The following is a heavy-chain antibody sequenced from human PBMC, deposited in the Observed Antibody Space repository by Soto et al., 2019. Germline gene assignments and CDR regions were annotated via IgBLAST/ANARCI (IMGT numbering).Heavy chain of an antibody. V-gene: IGHV4-30-4*01. J-gene: IGHJ4*02. Sequence: SETLSLTCTVSGGSISSGDYYWSWIRQPPGKGLEWIGYIYYSGSTYYNPSLKSRVTISVDTSKNQFSLKLSSVTAADTAVYYCAREGGGAYYFDYWGQGTLVTSPQ. CDR3: AREGGGAYYFDY. D-gene: IGHD2-15*01. CDR2: IYYSGST. CDR1: GGSISSGDYY.